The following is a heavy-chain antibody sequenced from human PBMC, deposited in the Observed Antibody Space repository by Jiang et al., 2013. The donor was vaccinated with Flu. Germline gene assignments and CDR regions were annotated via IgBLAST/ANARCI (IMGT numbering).Heavy chain of an antibody. CDR1: GYSFPDYY. Sequence: KPGASVKVSCKASGYSFPDYYIHWVRQAPGQGLEWMGRIIPNSGDTKYPQKFQGRVTVTRDTSISTAYMELSSLTSDDTAVYYCARLAAPIAYWGQGTLVTVSS. J-gene: IGHJ4*02. V-gene: IGHV1-2*06. D-gene: IGHD6-25*01. CDR3: ARLAAPIAY. CDR2: IIPNSGDT.